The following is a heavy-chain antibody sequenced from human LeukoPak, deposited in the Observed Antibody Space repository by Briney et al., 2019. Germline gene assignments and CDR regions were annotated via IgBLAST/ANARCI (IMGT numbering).Heavy chain of an antibody. CDR2: ISGSGGST. CDR3: AKDLTVTPTYYFDY. Sequence: GGSLRLSCAASGFTFSSYWMSWVRQAPGKGLEWVSAISGSGGSTYYADSVKGRFTISRDNSKNTLYLQMNSLRAEDTAVYYCAKDLTVTPTYYFDYWGQGTLVTVSS. V-gene: IGHV3-23*01. CDR1: GFTFSSYW. J-gene: IGHJ4*02. D-gene: IGHD4-17*01.